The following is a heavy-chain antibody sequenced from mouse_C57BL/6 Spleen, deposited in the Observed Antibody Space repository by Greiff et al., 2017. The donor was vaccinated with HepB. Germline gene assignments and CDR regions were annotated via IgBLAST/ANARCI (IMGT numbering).Heavy chain of an antibody. CDR3: ARAIDDGYFLDY. CDR2: IYPSDSET. D-gene: IGHD2-3*01. J-gene: IGHJ2*01. Sequence: VQLQQPGAELVRPGSSVKLSCKASGYTFTSYWMDWVKQRPGQGLEWIGNIYPSDSETHYNQKFKDKATLTVDKSSSTAYMQLSSLTSEDSAVYVYARAIDDGYFLDYWGQGTTLTVSS. V-gene: IGHV1-61*01. CDR1: GYTFTSYW.